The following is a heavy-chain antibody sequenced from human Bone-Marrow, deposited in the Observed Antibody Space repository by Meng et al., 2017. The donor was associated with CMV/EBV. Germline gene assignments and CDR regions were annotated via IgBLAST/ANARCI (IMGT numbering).Heavy chain of an antibody. CDR2: ISGSGGST. CDR1: GFPFSSYA. D-gene: IGHD2-2*01. J-gene: IGHJ6*02. V-gene: IGHV3-23*01. Sequence: GGSLRLSCAASGFPFSSYAMSWVRQAPGKGLEWVSAISGSGGSTYYADSVKGRFTISRDNSKNTLYLQMTSLRAEDTAVYYCAVVPAAKGSYYYYGMDVWGQGAAVTVSS. CDR3: AVVPAAKGSYYYYGMDV.